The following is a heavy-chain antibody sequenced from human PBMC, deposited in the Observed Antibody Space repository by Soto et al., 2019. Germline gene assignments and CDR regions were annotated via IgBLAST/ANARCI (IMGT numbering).Heavy chain of an antibody. V-gene: IGHV1-69*13. Sequence: ASVKVSCKASGGTFSSYRINWGRQAPGQGPEWVGGIVPIYRTADYAQKFQGRVTITADESARTSYMELRSLKSQDTAVYYCVRDSGVTISSSWGQGTVATVSP. CDR2: IVPIYRTA. CDR3: VRDSGVTISSS. D-gene: IGHD6-13*01. CDR1: GGTFSSYR. J-gene: IGHJ4*02.